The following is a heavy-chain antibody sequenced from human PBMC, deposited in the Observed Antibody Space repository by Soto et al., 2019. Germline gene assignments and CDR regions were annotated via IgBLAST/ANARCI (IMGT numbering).Heavy chain of an antibody. CDR1: GYSFTSYG. V-gene: IGHV1-18*01. J-gene: IGHJ3*02. CDR3: ARDGSILVPTSMRAFDT. CDR2: ISGYNGHR. Sequence: QVQLGQSGAEVKKPGASVKVSCKASGYSFTSYGISWVRRAPGRGLEWMGWISGYNGHRNYAQNVQGRVNVTTDTPTSTAQMELRSLSSDATDVYYCARDGSILVPTSMRAFDTLGQGTMVTVST. D-gene: IGHD3-3*01.